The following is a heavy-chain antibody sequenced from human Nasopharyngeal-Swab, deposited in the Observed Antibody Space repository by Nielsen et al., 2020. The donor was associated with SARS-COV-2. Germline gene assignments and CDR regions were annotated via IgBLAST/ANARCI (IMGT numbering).Heavy chain of an antibody. CDR1: GYTFTSYY. CDR2: INPSGGST. CDR3: AREPRYYDYVWGSYRYGYFDY. V-gene: IGHV1-46*01. J-gene: IGHJ4*02. D-gene: IGHD3-16*02. Sequence: ASVKVSCKASGYTFTSYYMHWVRQAPGQGLEWMGIINPSGGSTSYAQKFQGRVTMTRDTSTSTVYMELSSLRSEGTAVYYCAREPRYYDYVWGSYRYGYFDYWGQGTLVTVSS.